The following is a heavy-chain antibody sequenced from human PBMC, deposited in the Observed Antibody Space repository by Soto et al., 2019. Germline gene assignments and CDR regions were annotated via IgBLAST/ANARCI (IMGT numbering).Heavy chain of an antibody. CDR2: INPNSGGT. Sequence: ASVKVSCKASGYTFTDYYMHWVLQAPGQGLEWMGWINPNSGGTKYAQKFQAWVTMTADTSISTAYLELSRLRSDHTAVYYCAREIRSGYYKYWYFDLWGRGTLVTVSS. CDR3: AREIRSGYYKYWYFDL. V-gene: IGHV1-2*04. D-gene: IGHD3-3*01. J-gene: IGHJ2*01. CDR1: GYTFTDYY.